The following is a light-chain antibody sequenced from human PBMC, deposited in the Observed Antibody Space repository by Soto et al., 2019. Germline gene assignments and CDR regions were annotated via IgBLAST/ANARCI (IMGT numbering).Light chain of an antibody. CDR2: DAS. CDR1: QGISSA. CDR3: QQYNSYPTS. V-gene: IGKV1-13*02. Sequence: AIQLTQSPSSLSASVGDIVTITCRASQGISSALAWYQQKPGKAPKLLIYDASSLESGVPSRFSGCRSGTDFTLTITSLQPKDFPTYYCQQYNSYPTSFGQGTRVEIK. J-gene: IGKJ5*01.